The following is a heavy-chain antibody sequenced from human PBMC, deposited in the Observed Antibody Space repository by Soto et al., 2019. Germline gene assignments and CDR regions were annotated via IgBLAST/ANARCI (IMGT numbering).Heavy chain of an antibody. J-gene: IGHJ4*02. CDR2: VDQSGRT. D-gene: IGHD3-22*01. V-gene: IGHV4-34*01. Sequence: TLSLTCGVDGGSFRGFYRSWIRQPLGKGLEWIGEVDQSGRTNYNPSLKSQVTISVDTSEKQFSLKLSSVTAADTAVYYCARSFYYENSGYPDWGPGILVTVS. CDR1: GGSFRGFY. CDR3: ARSFYYENSGYPD.